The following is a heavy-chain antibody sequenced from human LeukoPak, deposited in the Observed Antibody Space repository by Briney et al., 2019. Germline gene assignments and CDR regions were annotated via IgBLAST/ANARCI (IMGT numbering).Heavy chain of an antibody. Sequence: GGSLRLSCAASGFTVSSNYMSWVRQAPGKGLEWVSGINWNGGSTGYADSVKGRFTISRDNAKNSLYLQMNSLRAEDTALYYCARDLMITFGGVMGAFDIWGQGTMVTVSS. CDR1: GFTVSSNY. D-gene: IGHD3-16*01. V-gene: IGHV3-20*04. J-gene: IGHJ3*02. CDR2: INWNGGST. CDR3: ARDLMITFGGVMGAFDI.